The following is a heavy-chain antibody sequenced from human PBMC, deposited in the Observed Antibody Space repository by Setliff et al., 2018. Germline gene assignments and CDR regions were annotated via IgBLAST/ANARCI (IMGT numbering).Heavy chain of an antibody. V-gene: IGHV4-59*02. Sequence: PSETLSLTCTVSGGSVSTYYWSWIRQPPGKGLEWIGFIFYSGYTHYNPSLKSRVSISLDTSKNQFSLKLISVTAADTAVYYCARANKKLDYYYYYYMDVWGKGTTVTVSS. D-gene: IGHD1-1*01. J-gene: IGHJ6*03. CDR1: GGSVSTYY. CDR2: IFYSGYT. CDR3: ARANKKLDYYYYYYMDV.